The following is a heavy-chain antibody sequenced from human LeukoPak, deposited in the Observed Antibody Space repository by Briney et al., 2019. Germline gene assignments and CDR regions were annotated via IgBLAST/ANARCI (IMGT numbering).Heavy chain of an antibody. V-gene: IGHV1-69*05. J-gene: IGHJ5*02. CDR3: ARSYLVFNWLDP. D-gene: IGHD2-8*01. Sequence: ASVKVSCKASGGTFYNYAISWVRQAPGQGLEWMGGVILIFGTTNSTQNFQGRLTITTDESTNTAYMELSSLTSEDTAVYYCARSYLVFNWLDPWGQGTLVTVSS. CDR2: VILIFGTT. CDR1: GGTFYNYA.